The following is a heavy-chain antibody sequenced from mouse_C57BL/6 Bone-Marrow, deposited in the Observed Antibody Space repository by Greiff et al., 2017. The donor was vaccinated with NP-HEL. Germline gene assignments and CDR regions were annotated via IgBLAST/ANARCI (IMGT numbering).Heavy chain of an antibody. Sequence: QVQLQQPGAELVKPGASVKLSCKASGYTFTSYWMHWVKQRPGQGLEWIGMIHPNSGSTNYNEKFKSKATLTVDKSSSTAYMQLSSLTSEDSAVYYCASALRLYAMDYWGRGTSVTVSS. CDR3: ASALRLYAMDY. V-gene: IGHV1-64*01. CDR1: GYTFTSYW. CDR2: IHPNSGST. D-gene: IGHD1-1*01. J-gene: IGHJ4*01.